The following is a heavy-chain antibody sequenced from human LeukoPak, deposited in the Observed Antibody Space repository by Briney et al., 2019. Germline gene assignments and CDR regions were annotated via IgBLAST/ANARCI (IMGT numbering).Heavy chain of an antibody. CDR1: GYTFTGYY. V-gene: IGHV1-3*01. CDR2: INAGNGNT. CDR3: ARVSGWYYFDY. J-gene: IGHJ4*02. D-gene: IGHD6-19*01. Sequence: GASVKVSCKASGYTFTGYYMHWVRQAPGQRLEWMGWINAGNGNTKYSQKFQGRVTITRDTSPSTAYMELSSLRSEDTAVYYCARVSGWYYFDYWGQGTLVTVSS.